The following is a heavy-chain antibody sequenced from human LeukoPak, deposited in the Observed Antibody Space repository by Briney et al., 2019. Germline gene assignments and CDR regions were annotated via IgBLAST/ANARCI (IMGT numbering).Heavy chain of an antibody. J-gene: IGHJ4*02. Sequence: PGGSLRLSCAASGFSVNTNYMTWVRQAPGKGLEWVSVLYSGGGAYYADSVKDRFTISRDYSQNTLLLQMNSLRAEDTAVYYCARPPQRFLEWLFDYWGQGTLVTVSS. V-gene: IGHV3-66*04. CDR3: ARPPQRFLEWLFDY. CDR1: GFSVNTNY. CDR2: LYSGGGA. D-gene: IGHD3-3*01.